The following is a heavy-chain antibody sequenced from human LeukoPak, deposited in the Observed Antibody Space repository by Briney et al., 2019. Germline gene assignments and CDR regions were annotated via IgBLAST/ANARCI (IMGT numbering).Heavy chain of an antibody. Sequence: ASVKVSCKASGYTFTGYYMHWVRQAPGQGLEWMGRINPNSGGTNYAQKFQGRVTMTRDTSISTAYMELSRLRSDDTAAYYCARDGTTVTNDHYWGQGTLVTVSS. CDR1: GYTFTGYY. D-gene: IGHD4-17*01. CDR2: INPNSGGT. V-gene: IGHV1-2*06. J-gene: IGHJ4*02. CDR3: ARDGTTVTNDHY.